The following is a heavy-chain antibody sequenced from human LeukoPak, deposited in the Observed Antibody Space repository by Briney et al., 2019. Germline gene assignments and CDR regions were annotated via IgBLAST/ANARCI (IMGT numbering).Heavy chain of an antibody. D-gene: IGHD5-18*01. V-gene: IGHV3-23*01. CDR1: GLTFSDYA. CDR3: PKEGYSYCLDF. Sequence: GGSLRLSCVASGLTFSDYAMYWVRQAPGKGLEWVSEISGSDSSTDYADSMKGRFTISRDNSKTTLYLQMNSLRAEDTPLYYSPKEGYSYCLDFCGQRTLATVSS. CDR2: ISGSDSST. J-gene: IGHJ4*02.